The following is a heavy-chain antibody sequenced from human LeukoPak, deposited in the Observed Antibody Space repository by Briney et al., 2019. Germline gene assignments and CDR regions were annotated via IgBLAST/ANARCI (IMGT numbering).Heavy chain of an antibody. D-gene: IGHD3-22*01. Sequence: GASVKVSCKTSGGTFSNFAISWVRQAPGQGLEWMGGIIPIFDTANHAQKFQGRVTITTDESTSTAYMELSSLRSEDTAVYYCAREDSSAYYPNWFDPWGQGTLVTVSS. V-gene: IGHV1-69*05. CDR2: IIPIFDTA. CDR1: GGTFSNFA. CDR3: AREDSSAYYPNWFDP. J-gene: IGHJ5*02.